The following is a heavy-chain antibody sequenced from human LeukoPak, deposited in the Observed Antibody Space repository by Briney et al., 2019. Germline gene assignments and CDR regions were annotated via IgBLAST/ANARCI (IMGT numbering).Heavy chain of an antibody. Sequence: GGSLRLSCAASGFTFSDYYMSWIRQAPGKGLEWVSYISSSGSTIYYADSVKGRFTISRDNAKNSLYLQMNSLRAEDTAVCYCARAFGTARIYNWFDPWGQGTLVTVSS. J-gene: IGHJ5*02. V-gene: IGHV3-11*01. D-gene: IGHD1-1*01. CDR3: ARAFGTARIYNWFDP. CDR1: GFTFSDYY. CDR2: ISSSGSTI.